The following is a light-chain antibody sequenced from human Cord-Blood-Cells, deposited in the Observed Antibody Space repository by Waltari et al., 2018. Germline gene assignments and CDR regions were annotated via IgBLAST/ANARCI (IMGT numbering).Light chain of an antibody. V-gene: IGKV4-1*01. J-gene: IGKJ3*01. CDR3: QQYYSTPPT. CDR2: WVS. CDR1: TCVLYSSNNKNY. Sequence: DIVMTQSPDSLAVSLGERAPNNCKYSTCVLYSSNNKNYLAWYQQKPGQPPKLLIYWVSTRESGVPYRFSGSGSGTDFTLTISSLQAEDVALYYCQQYYSTPPTFGPGTKVDIK.